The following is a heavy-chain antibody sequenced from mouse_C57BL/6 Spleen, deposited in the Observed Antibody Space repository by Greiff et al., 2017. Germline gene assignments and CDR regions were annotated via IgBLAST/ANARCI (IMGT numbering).Heavy chain of an antibody. V-gene: IGHV1-61*01. J-gene: IGHJ1*03. CDR2: IYTSDSET. Sequence: VQLQQPGAELVRPGSSVKLSCKASGYTFTSYWMDWVKQRPGQGLEWIGNIYTSDSETHYNQKVKDKATLTVDKSSSTAYMQLSSLTSEASAVYYCARAILLRYWYFDVWGTGATVTVSS. CDR1: GYTFTSYW. D-gene: IGHD1-1*01. CDR3: ARAILLRYWYFDV.